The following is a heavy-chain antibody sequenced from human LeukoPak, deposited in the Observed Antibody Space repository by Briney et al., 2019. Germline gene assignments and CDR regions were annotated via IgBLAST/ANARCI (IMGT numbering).Heavy chain of an antibody. CDR2: ISSGGHNV. J-gene: IGHJ6*02. D-gene: IGHD2-21*02. Sequence: KTGGSLRLSCAASEFTFSRYSMNWFRQAPGEGLEWVSSISSGGHNVFYGDSVKGRFTISRDNAKNSLFLQMSSLRVEDTGVYYCARHGDGFYYGMDVWGQGTTVTVSS. CDR3: ARHGDGFYYGMDV. CDR1: EFTFSRYS. V-gene: IGHV3-21*01.